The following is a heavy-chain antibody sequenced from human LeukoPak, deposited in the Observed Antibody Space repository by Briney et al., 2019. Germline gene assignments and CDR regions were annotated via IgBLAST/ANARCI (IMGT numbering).Heavy chain of an antibody. CDR1: GYTFTNYY. J-gene: IGHJ6*02. D-gene: IGHD3-10*01. CDR3: ARDWVTMIRGVGPGYGLDV. CDR2: INPSGGST. V-gene: IGHV1-46*01. Sequence: ASVTVSCKASGYTFTNYYLHWVRQAPGQGLEWMRIINPSGGSTSYAQKFQDRVTMTRDTSTSTVYMGLSSLRSEDTAVYYCARDWVTMIRGVGPGYGLDVWGQGTTVTVSS.